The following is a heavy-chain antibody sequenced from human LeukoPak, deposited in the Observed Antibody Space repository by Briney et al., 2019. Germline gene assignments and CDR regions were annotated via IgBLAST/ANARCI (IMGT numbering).Heavy chain of an antibody. J-gene: IGHJ5*02. V-gene: IGHV4-59*01. D-gene: IGHD3-9*01. CDR1: GGSICYEY. Sequence: KSSETLSLTSTDPGGSICYEYWIRIRQSPGKGLEWIGQIYYTGSTYYNPSLKRRVTISVDTSRNQFSLNLTSVAAADTAVYYCARGGTCNVILSFDPWGQGTLVTVSS. CDR3: ARGGTCNVILSFDP. CDR2: IYYTGST.